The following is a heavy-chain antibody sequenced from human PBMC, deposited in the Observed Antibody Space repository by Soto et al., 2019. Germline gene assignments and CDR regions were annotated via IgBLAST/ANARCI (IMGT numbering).Heavy chain of an antibody. CDR3: ARDRGAYGMDV. CDR2: ISAYNGNT. V-gene: IGHV1-18*01. CDR1: GYTFTSYG. Sequence: QVQLVQSGAEVKKPGASVKVSCKASGYTFTSYGISWVRQAPGQGLEWMGWISAYNGNTNYAQKLRGTITRTTDTYTRTAHMELRSLRAAATAVYDCARDRGAYGMDVWGQGTTVTVSS. J-gene: IGHJ6*02.